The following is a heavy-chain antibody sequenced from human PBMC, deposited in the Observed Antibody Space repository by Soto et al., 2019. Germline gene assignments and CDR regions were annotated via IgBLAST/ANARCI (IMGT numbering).Heavy chain of an antibody. CDR1: GGSFSGYY. J-gene: IGHJ4*02. V-gene: IGHV4-34*01. D-gene: IGHD3-10*01. Sequence: SETLSLTCAVYGGSFSGYYWSWIRQPPGKGLEWIGEINHSGSTNYNPSLKSRVTISVDTSKDQFSLKLSSVTAADTAVYYCARKGNYYGSGSRKAPFDYWGQGTLVTVSS. CDR2: INHSGST. CDR3: ARKGNYYGSGSRKAPFDY.